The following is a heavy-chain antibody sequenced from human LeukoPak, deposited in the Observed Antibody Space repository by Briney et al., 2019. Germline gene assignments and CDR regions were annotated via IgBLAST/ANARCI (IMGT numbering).Heavy chain of an antibody. V-gene: IGHV3-30-3*01. CDR1: GFTFSSYA. D-gene: IGHD2-15*01. J-gene: IGHJ4*02. CDR2: ISYDGSNK. CDR3: ARDSSGFDF. Sequence: PGGSLRLSCAASGFTFSSYAMHWVCQAPGKGLEWVAVISYDGSNKYYADSVKGQFTISRDNSKNTLYLQMNSLRAEDTAVYYCARDSSGFDFWGQGTLVTVSS.